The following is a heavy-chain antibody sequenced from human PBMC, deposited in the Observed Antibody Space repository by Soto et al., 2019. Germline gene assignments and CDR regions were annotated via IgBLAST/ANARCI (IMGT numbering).Heavy chain of an antibody. V-gene: IGHV3-53*01. J-gene: IGHJ4*02. CDR1: GFTVSNNY. Sequence: EVQLVESGGGLIQPGGSLRLSCAVSGFTVSNNYMSWVRQAPGKGLEGVSVIYSGGYTAYGDSVKGRFTISRDNSKNTLYLQMKRRGAADPPVFYGAPHPGGGGYWGQGTLVTVSS. CDR2: IYSGGYT. CDR3: APHPGGGGY. D-gene: IGHD3-10*01.